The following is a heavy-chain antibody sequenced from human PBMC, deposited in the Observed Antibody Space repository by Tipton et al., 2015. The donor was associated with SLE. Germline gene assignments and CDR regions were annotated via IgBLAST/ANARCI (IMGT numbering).Heavy chain of an antibody. CDR3: ARGVRIQGVVDV. V-gene: IGHV3-7*01. CDR2: IQQDGREK. J-gene: IGHJ3*01. D-gene: IGHD5-18*01. Sequence: SLRLSCATSGFTFSDYWMNWVRQAPGKGLEWVANIQQDGREKYYVDSVRGRFTISRDNAKNSLYLQMNSLRAEDAAVYYCARGVRIQGVVDVWGQGTTVTISS. CDR1: GFTFSDYW.